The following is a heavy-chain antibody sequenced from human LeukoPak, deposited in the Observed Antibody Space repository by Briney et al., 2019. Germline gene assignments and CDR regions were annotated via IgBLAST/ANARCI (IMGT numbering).Heavy chain of an antibody. CDR3: ARVRRPRGYNVFDY. CDR2: INHSGST. CDR1: GGSFSGYY. J-gene: IGHJ4*02. Sequence: SETLSLTGAGYGGSFSGYYWSWIRQPPGQGLEWIGEINHSGSTNYNPSLKSRVTISVDTSKNQFSLKLSSVTAADTAVYYCARVRRPRGYNVFDYWGQGTLVTVSS. V-gene: IGHV4-34*01. D-gene: IGHD5-24*01.